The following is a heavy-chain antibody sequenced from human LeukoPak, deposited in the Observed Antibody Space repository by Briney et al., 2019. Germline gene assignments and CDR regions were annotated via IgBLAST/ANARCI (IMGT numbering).Heavy chain of an antibody. Sequence: PGGSLRLSCAASGFTFSSYSMNWVRQAPGKGLEWVSVIYSGGSTYYADSVKGRFTISRDNSKNTLYLQMNSLRAEDTALYYCARAARQYCSSTSCYVIDYYYYYMDVWGKGTTVTVSS. J-gene: IGHJ6*03. CDR3: ARAARQYCSSTSCYVIDYYYYYMDV. CDR2: IYSGGST. CDR1: GFTFSSYS. D-gene: IGHD2-2*01. V-gene: IGHV3-53*01.